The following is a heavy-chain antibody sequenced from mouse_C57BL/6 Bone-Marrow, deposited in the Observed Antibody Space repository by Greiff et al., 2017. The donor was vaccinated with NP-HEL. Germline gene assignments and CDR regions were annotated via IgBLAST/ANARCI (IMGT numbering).Heavy chain of an antibody. CDR1: GFTFSSYA. J-gene: IGHJ2*01. Sequence: DVHLVESGGGLVKPGGSLKLSCAASGFTFSSYAMSWVRQTPEKRLEWVATISDGGSYTYYPDNVKGRFTISRDNAKNNLYLQMSHLKSEDTAMYYCARGSTLDYWGQGTTLTVSS. CDR2: ISDGGSYT. V-gene: IGHV5-4*01. CDR3: ARGSTLDY. D-gene: IGHD5-1*01.